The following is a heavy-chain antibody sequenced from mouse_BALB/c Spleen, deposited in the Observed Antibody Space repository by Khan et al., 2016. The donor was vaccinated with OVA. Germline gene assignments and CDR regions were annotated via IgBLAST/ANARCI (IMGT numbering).Heavy chain of an antibody. Sequence: QVQLKQSGAELARPGASVKMSCKASGYTFTSYTMHWVKQRPGKGLEWIGYINPSSGYTNYNQTFKDKATLTADKYSSTAYMKMSSLTSEYSAVYYCTRKYGNYASMDYCGQGTSVTVSS. J-gene: IGHJ4*01. CDR2: INPSSGYT. CDR3: TRKYGNYASMDY. D-gene: IGHD2-10*02. CDR1: GYTFTSYT. V-gene: IGHV1-4*01.